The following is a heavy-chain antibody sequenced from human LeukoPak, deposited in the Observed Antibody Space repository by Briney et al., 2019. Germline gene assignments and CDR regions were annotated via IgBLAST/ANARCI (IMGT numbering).Heavy chain of an antibody. Sequence: ASVEVSCKASGGTFSTYAISWVRQAPGQGLEWMGRIIPVLGVANYAQKFQGSVTISADKSTSTAYMEVSSLRSEDTAVYYCATGIGTLWSGYYHDYWGQGTLVTVSS. CDR2: IIPVLGVA. V-gene: IGHV1-69*04. CDR3: ATGIGTLWSGYYHDY. CDR1: GGTFSTYA. D-gene: IGHD3-3*01. J-gene: IGHJ4*02.